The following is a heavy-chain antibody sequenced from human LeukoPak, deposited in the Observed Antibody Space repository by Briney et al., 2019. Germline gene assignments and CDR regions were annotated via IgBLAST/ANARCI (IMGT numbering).Heavy chain of an antibody. V-gene: IGHV3-23*01. CDR3: AKAPHRYDFWSGYYFDY. Sequence: GGSLRLSCAASGFTFSSYAMSWVRQAPGKGLEWVSAISGSGGSTYYADSVKGRFTISRDNSKNTLYLQMNSLRAEDTAVYYCAKAPHRYDFWSGYYFDYWGQGTLVTVSS. J-gene: IGHJ4*02. CDR2: ISGSGGST. D-gene: IGHD3-3*01. CDR1: GFTFSSYA.